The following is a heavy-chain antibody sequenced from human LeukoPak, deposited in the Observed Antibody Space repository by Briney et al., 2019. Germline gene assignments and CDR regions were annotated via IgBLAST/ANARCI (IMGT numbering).Heavy chain of an antibody. CDR2: IYHSGST. D-gene: IGHD3-16*01. J-gene: IGHJ4*02. CDR1: GYSISSGYY. Sequence: ETLSLTCTVSGYSISSGYYWGWIRQPPGKGLEWTGSIYHSGSTYYNPSLKSRVTISVDTSKNQFSLKLSSVTAADTAVYYCARDPFGDFDYWGQGTLVTVSS. V-gene: IGHV4-38-2*02. CDR3: ARDPFGDFDY.